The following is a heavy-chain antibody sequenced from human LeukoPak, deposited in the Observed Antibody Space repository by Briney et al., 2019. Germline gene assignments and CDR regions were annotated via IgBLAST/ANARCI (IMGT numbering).Heavy chain of an antibody. D-gene: IGHD2-21*01. Sequence: PGGSLRLSCAAPGFTLGSYWMSWVGQAQGRGLEGVANIKRDGSEKNYVGSVKGRLTISRDNSKNSLYLQMNSLRSEDTAVYYCARVSLVVAPDYDYYGMDASGEGATVSVSS. CDR2: IKRDGSEK. V-gene: IGHV3-7*03. CDR1: GFTLGSYW. CDR3: ARVSLVVAPDYDYYGMDA. J-gene: IGHJ6*04.